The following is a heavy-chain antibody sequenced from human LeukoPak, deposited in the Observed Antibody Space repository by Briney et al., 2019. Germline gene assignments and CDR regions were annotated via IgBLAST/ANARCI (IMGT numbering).Heavy chain of an antibody. CDR1: GFTFSSYA. J-gene: IGHJ4*02. D-gene: IGHD1-1*01. CDR3: AKGRPGTYFDY. V-gene: IGHV3-30*04. CDR2: ISYDGSNK. Sequence: GRSLRLSCAASGFTFSSYAMHWVRQAPGKGLEWVAVISYDGSNKYYADSVKGRFTISRDNSKNTLYLQINSLRAEDTALYYCAKGRPGTYFDYWGQGTLVTVSS.